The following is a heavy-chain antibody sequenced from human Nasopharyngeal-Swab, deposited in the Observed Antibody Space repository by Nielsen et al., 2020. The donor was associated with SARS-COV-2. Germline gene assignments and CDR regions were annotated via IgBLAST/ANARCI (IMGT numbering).Heavy chain of an antibody. CDR3: ARGGYSGSPGWFDP. J-gene: IGHJ5*02. CDR2: INHSGST. Sequence: SETLSLTCAVYGGSFSGYYWSWIRQPPGKGLEWIGEINHSGSTNYNPSLKSRVTISVDTSKNQFSLKLSSVTAADTAVYYCARGGYSGSPGWFDPWGQGTLVTVSS. CDR1: GGSFSGYY. D-gene: IGHD1-26*01. V-gene: IGHV4-34*01.